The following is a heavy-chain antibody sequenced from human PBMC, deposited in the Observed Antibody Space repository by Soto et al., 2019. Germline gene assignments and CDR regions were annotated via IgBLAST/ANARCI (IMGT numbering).Heavy chain of an antibody. V-gene: IGHV3-48*02. Sequence: EVQLVESGGGLVQPGGSLRLSCAASGFPFSIYSMNWVRQAPGKGLEWFSYITSDTNTIKYADSVKGRFTISRDNAKNSLYLQMNNLRDEDTAVYFCARSVEGHFDYWGQGIVVTVSS. D-gene: IGHD6-19*01. CDR2: ITSDTNTI. CDR1: GFPFSIYS. CDR3: ARSVEGHFDY. J-gene: IGHJ4*02.